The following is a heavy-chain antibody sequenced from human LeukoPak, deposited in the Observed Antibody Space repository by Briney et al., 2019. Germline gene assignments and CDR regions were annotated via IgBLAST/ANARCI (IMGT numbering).Heavy chain of an antibody. Sequence: PGGSLRLSCAASGFTFSNYAMSWVRQAPGKGLEWVSAISGSGGSTYYADSVKGRFTISRDNSKNTLYLQMNSLRAEDTAVYYCAKDLVVIAISHAFDVWGQGTMVTVSS. D-gene: IGHD2-21*01. V-gene: IGHV3-23*01. CDR1: GFTFSNYA. CDR2: ISGSGGST. CDR3: AKDLVVIAISHAFDV. J-gene: IGHJ3*01.